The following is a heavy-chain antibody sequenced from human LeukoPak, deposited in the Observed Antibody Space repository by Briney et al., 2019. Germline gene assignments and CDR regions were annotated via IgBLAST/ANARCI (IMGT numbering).Heavy chain of an antibody. CDR3: ASVSGSNYYDRSGYMDV. CDR1: GGTFNDYY. CDR2: ISSSGQII. Sequence: PGGSLRLSCEVSGGTFNDYYMGWIRQPPGKGLEWVAYISSSGQIIYHADSVKGRFTISSDNAKKLVFLKMNRVRGEDSALYYCASVSGSNYYDRSGYMDVWGKGTTVIVSS. J-gene: IGHJ6*03. V-gene: IGHV3-11*01. D-gene: IGHD3-22*01.